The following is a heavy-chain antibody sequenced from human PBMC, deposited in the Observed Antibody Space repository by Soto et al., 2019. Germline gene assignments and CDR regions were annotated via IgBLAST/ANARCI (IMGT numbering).Heavy chain of an antibody. J-gene: IGHJ5*02. V-gene: IGHV1-2*02. CDR2: IDPYSGGA. CDR1: GYTFTGYF. CDR3: ARVIRGAYYNSPLDT. D-gene: IGHD3-10*01. Sequence: ASVKVSCKASGYTFTGYFMHWVRQAPGQGLEWMGWIDPYSGGADYAQSFQGRVTMTRDTSISTVYMELSRLRFDDTAVYYCARVIRGAYYNSPLDTWGQGTVVTVSS.